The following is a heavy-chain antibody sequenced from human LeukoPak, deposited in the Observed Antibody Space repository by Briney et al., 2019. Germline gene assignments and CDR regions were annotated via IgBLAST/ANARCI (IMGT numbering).Heavy chain of an antibody. CDR2: INPNSGGT. D-gene: IGHD3-22*01. V-gene: IGHV1-2*02. Sequence: ASVKVSCKTSGYTFTGYYMHWVRQAPGQGLEWMGWINPNSGGTNYAQKFQGRVTMTRDTSISTAYMELTRLRSDDTAGYYCARVNAGVSSGYYSGAFDIWGQGTMVTVSS. J-gene: IGHJ3*02. CDR3: ARVNAGVSSGYYSGAFDI. CDR1: GYTFTGYY.